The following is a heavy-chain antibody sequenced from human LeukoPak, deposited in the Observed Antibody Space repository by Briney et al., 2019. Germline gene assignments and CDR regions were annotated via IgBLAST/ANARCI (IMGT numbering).Heavy chain of an antibody. V-gene: IGHV3-30-3*01. CDR2: ISKDGSDK. Sequence: GRSLRLSCAASGFTFSDYAMHWVRQAPGKELEWVAVISKDGSDKYYPGSVRGRFTISRDNSKNTIYLQMDSLRAEDTAIYYCARDYWWNYDYWGQGTLVTVSS. D-gene: IGHD1-7*01. CDR3: ARDYWWNYDY. CDR1: GFTFSDYA. J-gene: IGHJ4*02.